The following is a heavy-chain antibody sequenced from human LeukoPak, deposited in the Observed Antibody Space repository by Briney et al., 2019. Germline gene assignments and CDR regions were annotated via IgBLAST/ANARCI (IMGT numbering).Heavy chain of an antibody. V-gene: IGHV3-21*01. CDR3: ARDLAASYYYDSSEFDC. D-gene: IGHD3-22*01. Sequence: GGSLRLSCAASGFTFSSYSMNWVRQAPGKGLEWVSSISSSSSYIYYADSVKGRFTISRDHAKNSLYLQMNSLRAEDTAVYYCARDLAASYYYDSSEFDCWGQGTLVTVSS. J-gene: IGHJ4*02. CDR2: ISSSSSYI. CDR1: GFTFSSYS.